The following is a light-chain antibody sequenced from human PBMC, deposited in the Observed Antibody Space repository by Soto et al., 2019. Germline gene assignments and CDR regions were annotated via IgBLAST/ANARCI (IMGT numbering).Light chain of an antibody. J-gene: IGKJ1*01. Sequence: EIVMTQSPDNLSLSPGERATLSCRASQSVSGKLEWYQHSPGQAPRLLIYDASITATGIPAMFSGSASGTVFTLIISSLQSVNFALYYCQQYNNWPPLTFGQGTKVDSK. CDR1: QSVSGK. V-gene: IGKV3-15*01. CDR3: QQYNNWPPLT. CDR2: DAS.